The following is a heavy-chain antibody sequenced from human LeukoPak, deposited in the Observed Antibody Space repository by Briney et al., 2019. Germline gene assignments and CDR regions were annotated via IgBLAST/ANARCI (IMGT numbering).Heavy chain of an antibody. CDR3: AKDGHCSSINCFAEDYFYYLDV. J-gene: IGHJ6*03. Sequence: GGSLRLSCPASGFIFNDYRMHWVRQAPGKALEWLSLISWDGSSKYYADSVKGRFTISRDNSKNSLYLQMNSLTTEDTALYYCAKDGHCSSINCFAEDYFYYLDVWGKGTTVTVSS. D-gene: IGHD2-2*01. V-gene: IGHV3-43*01. CDR1: GFIFNDYR. CDR2: ISWDGSSK.